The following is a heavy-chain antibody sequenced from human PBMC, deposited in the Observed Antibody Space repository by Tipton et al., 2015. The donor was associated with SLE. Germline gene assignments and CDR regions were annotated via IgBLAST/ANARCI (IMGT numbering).Heavy chain of an antibody. CDR2: INPSGGTT. J-gene: IGHJ3*02. CDR1: GYTFTGYY. V-gene: IGHV1-46*01. CDR3: ARDRRITGTYDAFDI. D-gene: IGHD1-7*01. Sequence: QSGPEVKKPGASVKVSCKASGYTFTGYYIHWVRQAPGQGLEWMGIINPSGGTTNYAQKFQGRVTVTRDTSTSTVYMQLSSLRSEDTAVYYCARDRRITGTYDAFDIWGQGTLVTVSS.